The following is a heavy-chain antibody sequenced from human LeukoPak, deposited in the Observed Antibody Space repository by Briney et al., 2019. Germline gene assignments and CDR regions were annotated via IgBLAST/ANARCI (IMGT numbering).Heavy chain of an antibody. Sequence: GASVNVSCKASGGTFSSYAISWVRQAPGQGLEWMGGIIPIFGTANYAQKFQDRVTITTDESTSTAYMELSSLRSEDTAVYYCASSIAARPHYYYYYMDVWGKGTTVTVSS. J-gene: IGHJ6*03. D-gene: IGHD6-6*01. CDR2: IIPIFGTA. CDR1: GGTFSSYA. V-gene: IGHV1-69*05. CDR3: ASSIAARPHYYYYYMDV.